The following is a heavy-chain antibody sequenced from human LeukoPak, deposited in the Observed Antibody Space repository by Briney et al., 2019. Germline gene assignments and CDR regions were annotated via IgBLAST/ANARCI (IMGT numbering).Heavy chain of an antibody. D-gene: IGHD2-15*01. Sequence: GASVKVSCKASGYTFSSYGISWLRQAPGQGLEYMGWISAYNGNTNYAQKFQGRVTMTEDTSTDTAYMELSSLRSEDTAVYYCATGGQWSPHFDYWGQGTLVTVSS. CDR2: ISAYNGNT. CDR3: ATGGQWSPHFDY. J-gene: IGHJ4*02. V-gene: IGHV1-18*01. CDR1: GYTFSSYG.